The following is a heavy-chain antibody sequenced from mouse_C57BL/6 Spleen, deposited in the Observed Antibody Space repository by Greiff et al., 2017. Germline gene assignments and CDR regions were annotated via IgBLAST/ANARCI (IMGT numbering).Heavy chain of an antibody. CDR3: ARENYGSSYVGAFFDY. Sequence: VQLKEPGPGLVKPSQSLSLTCSVTGYSITSGYYWNWIRQFPGNKLEWMGYISYDGSNNYNPSLKNRISITRDTSKNQFFLKLNSVTTEDTATYYCARENYGSSYVGAFFDYWGQGTTLTVSS. V-gene: IGHV3-6*01. D-gene: IGHD1-1*01. J-gene: IGHJ2*01. CDR2: ISYDGSN. CDR1: GYSITSGYY.